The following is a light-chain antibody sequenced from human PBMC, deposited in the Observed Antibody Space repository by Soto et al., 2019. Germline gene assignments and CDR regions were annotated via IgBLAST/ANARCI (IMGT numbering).Light chain of an antibody. Sequence: EIVMTQSPATLSVSPGERATLSCRASQSVSDNLAWYQQKPGQAPRLLIYGASTRATGIPARFGGSGSGTEFTLTISSLQSEDFAVYYCQQYNNWPVTLGQGTRLEIK. CDR3: QQYNNWPVT. J-gene: IGKJ5*01. CDR1: QSVSDN. CDR2: GAS. V-gene: IGKV3D-15*01.